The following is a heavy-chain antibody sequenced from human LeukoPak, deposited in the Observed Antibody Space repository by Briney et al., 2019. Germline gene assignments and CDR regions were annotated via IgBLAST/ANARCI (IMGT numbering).Heavy chain of an antibody. CDR3: TPFHYYDSSGYRDY. CDR1: GFTFSNAW. CDR2: IKSKTDGGTT. Sequence: PGGSLRLSCAASGFTFSNAWMSWVRQAPGKGLEWVGRIKSKTDGGTTDYAAPVKGRFTISRDDSKNTLYLQMNSLKTEDTAVYYCTPFHYYDSSGYRDYWGQGTLVTVSS. V-gene: IGHV3-15*01. D-gene: IGHD3-22*01. J-gene: IGHJ4*02.